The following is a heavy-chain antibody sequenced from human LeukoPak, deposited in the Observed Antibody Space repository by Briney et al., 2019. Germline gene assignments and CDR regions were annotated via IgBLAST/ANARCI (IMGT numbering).Heavy chain of an antibody. J-gene: IGHJ6*03. V-gene: IGHV1-2*02. CDR3: AREYSTSWYSGYYYYMDV. Sequence: ASVKVSCKASGYTFTGYYMHWVRQAPGQGLEWMGWINPNSGGTNYAQKFQGRVAMTRDTSISTAYMELNRLRSDDTAMYYCAREYSTSWYSGYYYYMDVWGTGTTVTVSS. CDR1: GYTFTGYY. CDR2: INPNSGGT. D-gene: IGHD6-13*01.